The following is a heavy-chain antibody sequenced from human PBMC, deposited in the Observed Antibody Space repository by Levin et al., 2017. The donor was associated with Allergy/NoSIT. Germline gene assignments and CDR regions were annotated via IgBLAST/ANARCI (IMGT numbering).Heavy chain of an antibody. CDR1: GDSIRSGAYY. J-gene: IGHJ6*02. Sequence: SQTLSLTCTVSGDSIRSGAYYWSWIRQPPGKGLEWIGYIYDSGSTYYNPSLKSRVTISVDTSKNQFSLRLSSVTAADTAVYYCARDRVHFSSGLSYGMDVWGQGTTVTVSS. CDR3: ARDRVHFSSGLSYGMDV. D-gene: IGHD3-3*02. CDR2: IYDSGST. V-gene: IGHV4-30-4*01.